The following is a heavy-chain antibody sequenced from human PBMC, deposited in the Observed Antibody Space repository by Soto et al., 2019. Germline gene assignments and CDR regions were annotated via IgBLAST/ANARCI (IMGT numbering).Heavy chain of an antibody. CDR1: GFTFRNYA. J-gene: IGHJ5*02. D-gene: IGHD6-25*01. CDR3: AKDESIAADPLDP. V-gene: IGHV3-23*01. Sequence: GGSLRLSCAASGFTFRNYAMAWVRQAPGKGLEWVSSINDRGVSTYYADSVKGRFTISRDNSKNTLYLQMKGLRVDDTAVYYCAKDESIAADPLDPWGQGSLVTVSS. CDR2: INDRGVST.